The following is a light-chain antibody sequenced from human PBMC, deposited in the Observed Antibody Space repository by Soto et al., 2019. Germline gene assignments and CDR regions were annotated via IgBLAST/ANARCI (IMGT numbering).Light chain of an antibody. CDR1: QSVSSSY. J-gene: IGKJ3*01. Sequence: EIVLTQSPGTLSLSPGERATLSFRASQSVSSSYLAWYQQKPGQAPRLLIYGASSRATGIPDRFSGSGSGTDFTLTISRLEPEDFAVYYCQQYGSSPPFTVGPGTKVEIK. CDR2: GAS. CDR3: QQYGSSPPFT. V-gene: IGKV3-20*01.